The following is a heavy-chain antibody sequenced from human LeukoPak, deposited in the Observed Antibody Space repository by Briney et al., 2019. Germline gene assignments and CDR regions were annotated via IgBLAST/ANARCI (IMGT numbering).Heavy chain of an antibody. Sequence: PGGSLRLSCAASGFTFDDYGMSWVRQAPGKGLEWVSGINWNGGSTGYADSVKGRFTISRDNAKNSLYLQMNSLRAEDTAFYYCARGDERELIPTRIDYWGQGTLVTVSS. J-gene: IGHJ4*02. D-gene: IGHD3-10*01. CDR3: ARGDERELIPTRIDY. V-gene: IGHV3-20*04. CDR2: INWNGGST. CDR1: GFTFDDYG.